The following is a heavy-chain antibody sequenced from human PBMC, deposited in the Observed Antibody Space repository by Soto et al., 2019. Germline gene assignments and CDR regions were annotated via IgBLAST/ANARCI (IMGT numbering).Heavy chain of an antibody. D-gene: IGHD6-19*01. CDR1: CYIFTSFG. Sequence: ASVNVSCKDSCYIFTSFGVGWVRQAPGQGLEYMGWVSAYSGNTNYAEKLQGRVTMTTDTSTRTAYMELRSLRSDDTALYYCARVAVAGTSTRKPGLDSWVQGT. CDR3: ARVAVAGTSTRKPGLDS. V-gene: IGHV1-18*01. CDR2: VSAYSGNT. J-gene: IGHJ4*02.